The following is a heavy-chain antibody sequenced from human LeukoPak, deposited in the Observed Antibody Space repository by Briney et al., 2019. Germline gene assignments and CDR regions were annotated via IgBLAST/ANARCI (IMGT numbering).Heavy chain of an antibody. CDR3: ARAVGPFDY. V-gene: IGHV3-33*01. Sequence: GGSLRLSCAASGFTFSTYGMHWVRQAPGKGLEWVSVIWNDGSNKYYADSVKGRFTISRDNFMNTLYLQMNSLRVEDTAVYYCARAVGPFDYWDQGTLVTVSP. D-gene: IGHD2-15*01. J-gene: IGHJ4*02. CDR1: GFTFSTYG. CDR2: IWNDGSNK.